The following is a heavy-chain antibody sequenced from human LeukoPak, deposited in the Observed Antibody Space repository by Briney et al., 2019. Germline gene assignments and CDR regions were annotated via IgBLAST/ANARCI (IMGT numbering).Heavy chain of an antibody. D-gene: IGHD4-17*01. J-gene: IGHJ4*02. V-gene: IGHV3-21*01. CDR3: AAPTVTLYYFDY. CDR2: ISSSSSYI. Sequence: GGSLRLSCAASGFTFSSYWMSWVRQAPGKGLEWVSSISSSSSYIYYADSVKGRFTISRDNAKNSLYLQMNSLRAEDTAVYYCAAPTVTLYYFDYWGQGTLVTVSS. CDR1: GFTFSSYW.